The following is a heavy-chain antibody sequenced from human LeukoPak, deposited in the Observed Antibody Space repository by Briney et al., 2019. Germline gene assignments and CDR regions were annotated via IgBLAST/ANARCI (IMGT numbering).Heavy chain of an antibody. CDR1: GFTFSSYS. CDR2: ISSSSYI. CDR3: ARVQSTYYYDSRRTGFDY. V-gene: IGHV3-21*01. Sequence: GSLRLSCAASGFTFSSYSMNWVRQAPGKGLEWVSSISSSSYIYYADSVKGRFTISRDNAKNSLYLQMNSLRAEDTAVYHCARVQSTYYYDSRRTGFDYWGQGTLVTVSS. D-gene: IGHD3-22*01. J-gene: IGHJ4*02.